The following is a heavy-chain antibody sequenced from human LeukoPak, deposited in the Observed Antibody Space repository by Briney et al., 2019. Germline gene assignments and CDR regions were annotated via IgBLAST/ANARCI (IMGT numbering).Heavy chain of an antibody. CDR3: ARVRGITIFGVVIDQAFDI. Sequence: ASVKVSCKASGYTFTGYYMHWVRQAPGQGLEWMGWINPNSGGTNYAQKFQGRVTMTRDTSISTAYMELSRLRSDDTAVYYCARVRGITIFGVVIDQAFDIWGQGTMVTVSS. D-gene: IGHD3-3*01. CDR1: GYTFTGYY. J-gene: IGHJ3*02. CDR2: INPNSGGT. V-gene: IGHV1-2*02.